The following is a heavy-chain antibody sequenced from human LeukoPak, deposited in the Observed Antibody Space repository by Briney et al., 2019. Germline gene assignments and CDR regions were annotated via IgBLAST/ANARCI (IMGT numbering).Heavy chain of an antibody. CDR3: ARDILNGGNGDY. Sequence: PGGSLRLSCAASGFTFSSYSMNWVRQAPGKGLEWVSSISSSSSYIYYADSVKGRFTISRDNAKNSLYLQMNSLRAEDTAVYYCARDILNGGNGDYWGQGTLVTVSS. D-gene: IGHD4-23*01. CDR2: ISSSSSYI. CDR1: GFTFSSYS. J-gene: IGHJ4*02. V-gene: IGHV3-21*01.